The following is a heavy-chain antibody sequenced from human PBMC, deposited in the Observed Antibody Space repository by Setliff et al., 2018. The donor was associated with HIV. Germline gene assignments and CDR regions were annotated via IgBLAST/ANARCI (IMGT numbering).Heavy chain of an antibody. CDR2: IIPIFGTT. J-gene: IGHJ3*02. D-gene: IGHD3-22*01. CDR3: ARLHYYDRSGLTVGAFDI. Sequence: SVKVSCKASGGTFSSYPISWVRQAPGQGLEWMGGIIPIFGTTHYAQKFQGRVTVTADESTSTAYMQLSSLRSDATAVYYCARLHYYDRSGLTVGAFDIWGQGTMVTVSS. CDR1: GGTFSSYP. V-gene: IGHV1-69*13.